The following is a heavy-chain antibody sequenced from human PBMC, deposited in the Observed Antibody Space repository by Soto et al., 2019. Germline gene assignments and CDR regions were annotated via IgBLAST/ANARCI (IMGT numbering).Heavy chain of an antibody. CDR1: GFTFSSYG. J-gene: IGHJ4*02. CDR2: IWYDGSNK. D-gene: IGHD2-2*01. V-gene: IGHV3-33*01. Sequence: QVQLVESGGGVVQPGRSLRLSCAASGFTFSSYGMHWVRQAPGKGLEWVAVIWYDGSNKYYADSVKGRFTISRDNSKNTLYLQMNRLRAEDRAVYYCARDIKREDIVVVPAAMPFDYWGQGTLVTVSS. CDR3: ARDIKREDIVVVPAAMPFDY.